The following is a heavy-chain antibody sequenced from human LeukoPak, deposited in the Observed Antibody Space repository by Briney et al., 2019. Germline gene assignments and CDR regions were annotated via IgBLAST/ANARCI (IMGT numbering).Heavy chain of an antibody. D-gene: IGHD6-6*01. CDR3: AKGSRSSRPYYFDF. V-gene: IGHV3-23*01. CDR2: ITDSGGDT. CDR1: GFTFRIYA. Sequence: GGSLRLSCTASGFTFRIYAMGWVRRAPGKGLEWVSAITDSGGDTYHADSVKGRLTISRDNSKNTLYLQMDSLRVEDTAVYYCAKGSRSSRPYYFDFWGQGTLVTVSS. J-gene: IGHJ4*02.